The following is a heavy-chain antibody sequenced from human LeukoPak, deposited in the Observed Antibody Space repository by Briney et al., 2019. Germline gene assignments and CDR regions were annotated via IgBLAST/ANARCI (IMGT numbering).Heavy chain of an antibody. CDR2: IRYDGSNK. D-gene: IGHD3-22*01. V-gene: IGHV3-30*02. CDR3: AWMDSSGYYYDNY. J-gene: IGHJ4*02. Sequence: PGGSLRLSCAASGFTFSGYGMHWVRQAPGKGLEWVAFIRYDGSNKYYADSVKGRFTISRDNSKNTLYLQMNSLRAEDTAVYYCAWMDSSGYYYDNYWGQGTLVTVSS. CDR1: GFTFSGYG.